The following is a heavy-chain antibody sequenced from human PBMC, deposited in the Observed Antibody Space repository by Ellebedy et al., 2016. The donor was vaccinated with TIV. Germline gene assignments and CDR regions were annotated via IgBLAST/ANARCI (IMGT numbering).Heavy chain of an antibody. CDR2: TYYRSKWNN. D-gene: IGHD3-10*01. Sequence: SETLSLTCVISGDSVSTDIGWNWIRQSPSRGLEWLGRTYYRSKWNNDYAVSRKSRITIHPDTSKNLFSLQLNSVTPEDTAVYYCARGWFGSGMGVWGQGTTVTVSS. V-gene: IGHV6-1*01. CDR3: ARGWFGSGMGV. CDR1: GDSVSTDIG. J-gene: IGHJ6*02.